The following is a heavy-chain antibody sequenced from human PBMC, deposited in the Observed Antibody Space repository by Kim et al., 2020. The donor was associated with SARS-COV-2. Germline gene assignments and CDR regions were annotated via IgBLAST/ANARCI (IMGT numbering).Heavy chain of an antibody. J-gene: IGHJ4*02. Sequence: SQKFQGRVTITRDTSASTAYMELSSLRSEDTAVYYCARDYYDSSGYYDYWGQGTLVTVSS. D-gene: IGHD3-22*01. CDR3: ARDYYDSSGYYDY. V-gene: IGHV1-3*01.